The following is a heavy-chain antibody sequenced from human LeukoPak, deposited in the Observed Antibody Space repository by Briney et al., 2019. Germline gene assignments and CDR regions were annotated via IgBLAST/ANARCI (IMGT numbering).Heavy chain of an antibody. V-gene: IGHV4-30-2*02. CDR1: GGSISSGGYS. Sequence: PSETLSLTCAVSGGSISSGGYSWSWIRQPPEKGLEWIGYIYHSGSTYYNPSLKSRVTISVDRSKNQFSLKLSSVTAADTAVYYCASYPLQVVTAPVDYWGQGTLVTVSS. CDR2: IYHSGST. J-gene: IGHJ4*02. CDR3: ASYPLQVVTAPVDY. D-gene: IGHD2-21*02.